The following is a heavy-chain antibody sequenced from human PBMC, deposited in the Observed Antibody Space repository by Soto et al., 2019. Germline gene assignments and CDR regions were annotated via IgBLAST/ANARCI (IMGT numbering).Heavy chain of an antibody. D-gene: IGHD2-15*01. V-gene: IGHV4-34*01. J-gene: IGHJ4*02. CDR2: INHSGST. CDR1: GVSFSGYY. Sequence: QVQLQQWGAGLLKPSEPLSLTCAAYGVSFSGYYWSWIRQPPGKGLEWIGEINHSGSTNYNPSLTSGVTMSADTSKGHFSLKLSAVTAADTAVDYCARGRCSATYCYSNFDSWGQGTLVTVSS. CDR3: ARGRCSATYCYSNFDS.